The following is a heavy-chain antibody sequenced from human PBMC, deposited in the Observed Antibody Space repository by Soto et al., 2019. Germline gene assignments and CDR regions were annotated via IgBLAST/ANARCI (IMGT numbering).Heavy chain of an antibody. V-gene: IGHV4-39*01. Sequence: QVQLQESGPGLVRPSETLSLTCTVAGDSINSASYYWAWIRQPPGKGLEWLGNIFYNGDNSYNPQRNISATMSVVTSRIQVSLQLSSVTAADTAFYYCARPMVCRPSHDAIDSWGQWTIGTVSS. D-gene: IGHD2-8*01. J-gene: IGHJ3*02. CDR3: ARPMVCRPSHDAIDS. CDR1: GDSINSASYY. CDR2: IFYNGDN.